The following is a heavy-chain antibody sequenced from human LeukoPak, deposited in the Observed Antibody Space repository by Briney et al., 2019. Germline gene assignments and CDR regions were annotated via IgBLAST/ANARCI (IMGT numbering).Heavy chain of an antibody. J-gene: IGHJ3*02. CDR1: GFTFSNYW. V-gene: IGHV3-7*04. CDR3: ARGSGDPTLNMYYDAFDI. Sequence: GGSLRLSCEVSGFTFSNYWLSWVRQAPGKGLEWVANINQDGNEKYYADSEKGRFTISRDNAKNSLYLQMNSLRAEDTAVYYCARGSGDPTLNMYYDAFDIWGQGTVVTVSS. CDR2: INQDGNEK. D-gene: IGHD2-15*01.